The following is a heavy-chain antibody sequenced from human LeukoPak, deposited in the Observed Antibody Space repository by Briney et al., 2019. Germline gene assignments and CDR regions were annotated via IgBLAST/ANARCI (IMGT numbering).Heavy chain of an antibody. Sequence: GGTLRLSCAASGFTFSNYGMNWVRQAPGKGLGWVSAISGSGGSTYYADSVKGRFTISRDNSKNTLYLQMNSLRAEDTAVYYCAKLYGSGSYQIYFDYWGQGTLVTVSS. V-gene: IGHV3-23*01. J-gene: IGHJ4*02. CDR3: AKLYGSGSYQIYFDY. CDR2: ISGSGGST. CDR1: GFTFSNYG. D-gene: IGHD3-10*01.